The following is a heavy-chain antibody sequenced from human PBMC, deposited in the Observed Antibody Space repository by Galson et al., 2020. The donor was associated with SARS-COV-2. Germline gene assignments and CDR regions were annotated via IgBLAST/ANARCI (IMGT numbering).Heavy chain of an antibody. CDR2: FDPEDGEP. CDR1: GYTLSEVS. CDR3: ASSRWLSTFDM. J-gene: IGHJ3*02. V-gene: IGHV1-24*01. Sequence: ASVKVSCKVSGYTLSEVSMHWVRQTPGKGLEWMAGFDPEDGEPIYGQHFRGRVTLTEGTSADTDYMELRGLRSGDTAVYYCASSRWLSTFDMWGQGTMVTVSS. D-gene: IGHD2-2*01.